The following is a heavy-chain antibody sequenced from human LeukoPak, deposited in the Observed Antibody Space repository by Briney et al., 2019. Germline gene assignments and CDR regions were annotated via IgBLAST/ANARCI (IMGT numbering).Heavy chain of an antibody. V-gene: IGHV1-2*02. CDR3: ARGTLLFGVVIQNYFDY. Sequence: GASVKVSCKASGYTFTGYYMHWVRQAPGQGLEWMGWINPNSGGTNYAQKFQGRVTMTRDTSISTAYMELSRLRSDDTAVYYCARGTLLFGVVIQNYFDYWGQGTLVTVSS. D-gene: IGHD3-3*01. CDR2: INPNSGGT. J-gene: IGHJ4*02. CDR1: GYTFTGYY.